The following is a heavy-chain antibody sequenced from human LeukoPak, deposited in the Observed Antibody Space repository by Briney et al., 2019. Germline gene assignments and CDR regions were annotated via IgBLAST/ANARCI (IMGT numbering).Heavy chain of an antibody. Sequence: KPSETLSLTCTVSGGTISNYYWSWIRQPPGKGLEWIAYIDYSGSTNYNPSLKSRVTISVDTSKKQFSLMMSSVTAADTAVYYCARESGRDYYDSGEFSDAAFDIWGQGKMVIVSS. CDR3: ARESGRDYYDSGEFSDAAFDI. CDR2: IDYSGST. CDR1: GGTISNYY. V-gene: IGHV4-59*01. J-gene: IGHJ3*02. D-gene: IGHD3-22*01.